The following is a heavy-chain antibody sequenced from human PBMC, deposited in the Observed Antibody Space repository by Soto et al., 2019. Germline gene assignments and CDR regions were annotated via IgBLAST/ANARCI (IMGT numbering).Heavy chain of an antibody. V-gene: IGHV2-5*02. J-gene: IGHJ3*02. CDR2: IYWDDEK. CDR3: AHRLYASADDAFDI. D-gene: IGHD2-2*01. CDR1: GFSLTTSGVG. Sequence: QITLKESGPTLVKPTQTLTLTCTFSGFSLTTSGVGVGWIRQPPGKALEWLALIYWDDEKRYSPSLQSRLTSNKDTSKNQVDLTVTNMNPADTGTYYFAHRLYASADDAFDIWGQGTMVYVSS.